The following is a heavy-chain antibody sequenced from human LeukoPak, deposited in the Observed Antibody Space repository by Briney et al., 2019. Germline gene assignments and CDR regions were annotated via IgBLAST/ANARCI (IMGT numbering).Heavy chain of an antibody. CDR1: GYTFTSYG. Sequence: ASVKVSCKASGYTFTSYGISWVRQAPGQGLEWMGWISAYNGNTNYAQKLQGRVTMTTGTSTSTAYMELRSLRPDDTAVYYCARDPTMTDAFDIWGQGTMVTVSS. J-gene: IGHJ3*02. V-gene: IGHV1-18*01. CDR2: ISAYNGNT. CDR3: ARDPTMTDAFDI. D-gene: IGHD3-22*01.